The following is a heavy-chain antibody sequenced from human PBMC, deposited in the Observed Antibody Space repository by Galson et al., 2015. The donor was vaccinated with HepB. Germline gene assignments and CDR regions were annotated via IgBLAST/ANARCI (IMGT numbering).Heavy chain of an antibody. J-gene: IGHJ5*02. CDR2: IYYSGST. CDR3: ARHHPRFLWSGYYEGGWFDP. V-gene: IGHV4-59*08. D-gene: IGHD3-3*01. Sequence: ETLSLTCTVPGGSISSYYWSWIRQPPGKGLEWIGYIYYSGSTNYNPSLKSRVTISVDTSKNQFSLKLSSVTAADTAVYYCARHHPRFLWSGYYEGGWFDPWGQGTLVTVSS. CDR1: GGSISSYY.